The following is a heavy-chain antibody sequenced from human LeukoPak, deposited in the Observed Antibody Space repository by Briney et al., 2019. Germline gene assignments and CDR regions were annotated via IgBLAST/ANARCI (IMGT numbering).Heavy chain of an antibody. CDR1: GDSVSSNSAA. D-gene: IGHD6-13*01. J-gene: IGHJ5*01. CDR2: TYYRSKWYN. V-gene: IGHV6-1*01. CDR3: ARGAYTSNWYYFWLDS. Sequence: SQTLSLTCAISGDSVSSNSAAWNWIRQSPSRGLEWLGRTYYRSKWYNDYAESVKGRISINPDTSKNQFSLQLNSVTPEDTAVYYCARGAYTSNWYYFWLDSWGQGTLVTVSS.